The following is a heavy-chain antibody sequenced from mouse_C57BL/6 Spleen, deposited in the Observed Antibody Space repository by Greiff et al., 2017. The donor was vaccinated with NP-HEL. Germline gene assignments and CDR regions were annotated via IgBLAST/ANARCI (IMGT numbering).Heavy chain of an antibody. J-gene: IGHJ1*03. D-gene: IGHD2-4*01. CDR2: IDPSDSYT. Sequence: QVQLQQPGAELVMPGASVKLSCKASGYTFTSYWMHWVKQRPGQGLEWIGEIDPSDSYTNYNQKFKGKSTLTVDKSSSTAYMQLSSLTSEDSAVYYCARDGRLRGYFDVWGTGTTVTVSS. CDR3: ARDGRLRGYFDV. V-gene: IGHV1-69*01. CDR1: GYTFTSYW.